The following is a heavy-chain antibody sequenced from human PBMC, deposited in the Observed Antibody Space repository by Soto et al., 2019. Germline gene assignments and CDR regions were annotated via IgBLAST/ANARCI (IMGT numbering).Heavy chain of an antibody. V-gene: IGHV4-4*07. D-gene: IGHD5-12*01. J-gene: IGHJ6*02. CDR2: IYSRGTS. Sequence: PSETLSLTCTFSCGSISDFYWSWIRRPAGKGLEWIGHIYSRGTSNSNPSFESRVTMSVDTSKNQFFLNLRFVTAADTAVYYCAREGYKTFHYGMDVWGQGTPVTVSS. CDR3: AREGYKTFHYGMDV. CDR1: CGSISDFY.